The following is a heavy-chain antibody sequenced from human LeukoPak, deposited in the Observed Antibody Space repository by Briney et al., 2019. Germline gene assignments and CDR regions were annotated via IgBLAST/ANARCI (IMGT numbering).Heavy chain of an antibody. V-gene: IGHV4-59*08. J-gene: IGHJ4*02. CDR2: IYYSGST. CDR1: GGSISSYY. CDR3: ARHSHPSSHYFDY. Sequence: RSSETLSLTCTVSGGSISSYYWSWIRQPPGKGLEWIGYIYYSGSTNYNPSLKSRVTISVDTSKNQFSLKLSSVTAADTAVYYCARHSHPSSHYFDYWGQGTLVTVSS.